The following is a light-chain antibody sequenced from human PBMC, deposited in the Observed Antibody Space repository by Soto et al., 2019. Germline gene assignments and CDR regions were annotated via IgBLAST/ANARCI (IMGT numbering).Light chain of an antibody. CDR1: QSIRSY. Sequence: IQMTQSPSSLSASVGDRVTITCRASQSIRSYLNWYQQKPGKAPKLLIYGTSSLQSGVPSRFSGSGSGTDFSLTISNLQPEDLATYYCQQSYSTPLTFGGGTKMEIK. V-gene: IGKV1-39*01. CDR2: GTS. J-gene: IGKJ4*01. CDR3: QQSYSTPLT.